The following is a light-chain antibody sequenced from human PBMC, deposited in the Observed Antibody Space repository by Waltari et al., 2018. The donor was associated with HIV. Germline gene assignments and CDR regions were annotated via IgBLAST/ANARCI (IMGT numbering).Light chain of an antibody. J-gene: IGKJ2*01. CDR3: QQYDSVPYT. Sequence: VVTQSPDSLPVLVGERTTPNCPASRNLSYSSNTKSYLAWYQQKAGQRPKLLIFWASTRASGIPDRFSGSGSGTDFTLTISSLQAEDFAVYYCQQYDSVPYTFGQGTKLEIK. CDR2: WAS. V-gene: IGKV4-1*01. CDR1: RNLSYSSNTKSY.